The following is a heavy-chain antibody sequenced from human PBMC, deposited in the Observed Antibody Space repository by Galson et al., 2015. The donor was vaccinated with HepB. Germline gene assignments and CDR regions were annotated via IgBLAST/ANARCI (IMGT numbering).Heavy chain of an antibody. V-gene: IGHV3-23*01. Sequence: SLRLSCAAPRFTFSSYAMSWVRQAPGKGLEWVSAISGSGFNTYYADSVKGRFTISRDNSKNTLYLQRNSRRVEDPALYYCAKDIPSYPPAAGNYWGQGTLVTVSS. D-gene: IGHD6-13*01. CDR2: ISGSGFNT. CDR1: RFTFSSYA. CDR3: AKDIPSYPPAAGNY. J-gene: IGHJ4*02.